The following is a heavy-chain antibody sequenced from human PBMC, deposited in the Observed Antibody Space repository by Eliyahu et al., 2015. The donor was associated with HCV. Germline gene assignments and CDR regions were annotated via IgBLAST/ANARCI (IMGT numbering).Heavy chain of an antibody. Sequence: QVQLQESGPGVVKPSQXLSLXCXVSGGSXSSGXYYWXWIRQPAGKGLEWIGRIYTSGTTNYNPSLKSRVTISVDTSKNQFSLKLSSVTAADTAVYYCARVRGWVTYYDILTGNPRGTGYYGMDVWGQGTTVTVSS. CDR2: IYTSGTT. V-gene: IGHV4-61*02. CDR1: GGSXSSGXYY. J-gene: IGHJ6*02. D-gene: IGHD3-9*01. CDR3: ARVRGWVTYYDILTGNPRGTGYYGMDV.